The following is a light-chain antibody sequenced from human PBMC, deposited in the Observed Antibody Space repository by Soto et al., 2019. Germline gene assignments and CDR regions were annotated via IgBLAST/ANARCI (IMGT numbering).Light chain of an antibody. CDR3: QQRSNWPPAIT. CDR2: DAS. Sequence: EVLLTQSPATLSLSPGETPTLFCRASQSVTTYLAWYQQKPGQPPRLLIYDASNRATGIPDRFSGSGSGTDFTLTLSSLEPEDFAVYYCQQRSNWPPAITFGQGTRLEIK. CDR1: QSVTTY. V-gene: IGKV3-11*01. J-gene: IGKJ5*01.